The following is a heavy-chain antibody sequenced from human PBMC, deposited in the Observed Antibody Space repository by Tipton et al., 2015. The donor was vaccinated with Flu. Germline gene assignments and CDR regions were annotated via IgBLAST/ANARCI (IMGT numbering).Heavy chain of an antibody. J-gene: IGHJ4*02. CDR2: IDHSGTT. Sequence: TLSLTCTVSGYSISSGYYWGWIRQPPGKGLEWIGSIDHSGTTYYNPPLKSRVTISVDTSKNQFSLKLSSVTAAETAVFYCASHSYSRGRAGHWGQGTLVTVSS. CDR3: ASHSYSRGRAGH. CDR1: GYSISSGYY. D-gene: IGHD4-11*01. V-gene: IGHV4-38-2*02.